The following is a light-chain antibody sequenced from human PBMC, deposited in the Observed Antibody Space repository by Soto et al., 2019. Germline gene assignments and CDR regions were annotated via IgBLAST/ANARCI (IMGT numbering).Light chain of an antibody. Sequence: VLTQSPGTLSLSPGESATLSCRASQTVSITYLTWYQQKPGQAPRLLIFGASKRATGIPDRFSGSGSGTDFTLTISSLQPEDFAVYYCQQYDDWPRTFGQGTKVDIK. J-gene: IGKJ1*01. CDR1: QTVSITY. CDR2: GAS. V-gene: IGKV3-20*01. CDR3: QQYDDWPRT.